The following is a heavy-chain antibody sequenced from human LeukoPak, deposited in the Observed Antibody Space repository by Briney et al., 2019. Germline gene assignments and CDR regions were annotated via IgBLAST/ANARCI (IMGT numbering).Heavy chain of an antibody. J-gene: IGHJ4*02. V-gene: IGHV3-49*04. Sequence: QPGRSLRLSCTASGFTFGDYAMTWVRQAPGKGLEWVGFIASETYGGTAEYAASVKGRFIISRDDSKSIAYLQMNSLKTEDTAVYYCTRDQTPYYWGQGTLVTVSS. CDR3: TRDQTPYY. CDR2: IASETYGGTA. CDR1: GFTFGDYA.